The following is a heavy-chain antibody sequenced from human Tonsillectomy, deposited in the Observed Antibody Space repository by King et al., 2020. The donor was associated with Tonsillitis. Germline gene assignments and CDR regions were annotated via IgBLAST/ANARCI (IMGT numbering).Heavy chain of an antibody. CDR3: AQVGIGLSAWYFDL. D-gene: IGHD3-16*01. Sequence: VQLVESGGGVVQPGTSLRLSCAASGFTFGNYGMHWVRQAPGKGLEWVALIAYDASYENYADSVKGRFTISRDNSKNTLYLEMNSLRVEDTAVYYCAQVGIGLSAWYFDLWGRGTLVTVSS. V-gene: IGHV3-30*18. J-gene: IGHJ2*01. CDR2: IAYDASYE. CDR1: GFTFGNYG.